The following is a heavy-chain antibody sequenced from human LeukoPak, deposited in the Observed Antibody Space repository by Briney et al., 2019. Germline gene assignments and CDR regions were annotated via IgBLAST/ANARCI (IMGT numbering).Heavy chain of an antibody. CDR3: ARWSSSGYYSY. CDR2: IGTAGDT. Sequence: GGSLRLSCAASGFTFSSYDMHWVRQATGKGLEWVSAIGTAGDTYYPGYVKGRFTISRENAKNSLYLQMNSLRAGDTAVYYCARWSSSGYYSYWGQGTLVTVSS. J-gene: IGHJ4*02. D-gene: IGHD3-22*01. CDR1: GFTFSSYD. V-gene: IGHV3-13*01.